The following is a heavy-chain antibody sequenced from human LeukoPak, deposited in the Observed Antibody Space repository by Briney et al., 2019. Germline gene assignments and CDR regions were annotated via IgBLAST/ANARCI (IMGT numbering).Heavy chain of an antibody. Sequence: ASVKVSCKASGYTFTGYYMHWVRQAPGQGLEWMGWINPNSGGTNYAQKLQGRVTMTTDTSTSTAYMELRSLRSDDTAVYYCARWTLELDGMDVWGQGTTVTVSS. CDR2: INPNSGGT. D-gene: IGHD3-10*01. J-gene: IGHJ6*02. V-gene: IGHV1-2*02. CDR3: ARWTLELDGMDV. CDR1: GYTFTGYY.